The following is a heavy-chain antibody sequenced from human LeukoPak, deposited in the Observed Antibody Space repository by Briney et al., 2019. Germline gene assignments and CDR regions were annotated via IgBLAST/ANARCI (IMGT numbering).Heavy chain of an antibody. Sequence: PSETLSLTCTVSGGSISSYYWSWIRQPPGKGLEWIGYIYYSGSTNYNPSLKSRVTISVDTSKNQFSLKLSSVTAADTAVYYCARNRYNWNEIDYWGQGTLVTVSS. CDR2: IYYSGST. J-gene: IGHJ4*02. CDR1: GGSISSYY. D-gene: IGHD1-20*01. CDR3: ARNRYNWNEIDY. V-gene: IGHV4-59*01.